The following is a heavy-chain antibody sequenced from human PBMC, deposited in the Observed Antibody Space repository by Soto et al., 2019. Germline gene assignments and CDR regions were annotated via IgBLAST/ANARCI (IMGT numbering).Heavy chain of an antibody. Sequence: SETLSLTCTVSGGSISSYYWSWIRQPPGKGLEWIGYIYYSGSTNYNPSLKSRVTISVDTSKNQFSLKLSSVTAADTAVYYCARQSPRYFDWPQIDYWGQGTLVTVSS. CDR1: GGSISSYY. CDR2: IYYSGST. CDR3: ARQSPRYFDWPQIDY. J-gene: IGHJ4*02. D-gene: IGHD3-9*01. V-gene: IGHV4-59*01.